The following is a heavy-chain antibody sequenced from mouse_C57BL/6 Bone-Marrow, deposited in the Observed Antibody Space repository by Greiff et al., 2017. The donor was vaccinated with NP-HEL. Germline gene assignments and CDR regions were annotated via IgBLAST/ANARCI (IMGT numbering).Heavy chain of an antibody. CDR1: GFTFSDYG. Sequence: DVMLVESGGGLVQPGGSLKLSCAASGFTFSDYGMAWVRQAPRKGPEWVAFISNLAYSIYYADTVTGRFTISRENAKNTLYREMSSLRSEDTAMYYCARQLRLGFAYWGQGTLVTVSA. V-gene: IGHV5-15*01. D-gene: IGHD3-2*02. CDR3: ARQLRLGFAY. J-gene: IGHJ3*01. CDR2: ISNLAYSI.